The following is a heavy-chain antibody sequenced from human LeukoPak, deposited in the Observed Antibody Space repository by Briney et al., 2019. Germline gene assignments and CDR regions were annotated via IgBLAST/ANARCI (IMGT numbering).Heavy chain of an antibody. V-gene: IGHV4-39*07. CDR3: ARDRYGDYGEDGFDI. Sequence: SETLSLTCTVSGGSISSSSYYWGWIRQPPGKGLEWIGSIYYSGSTYYNPSLKSRVTISVDTSKNQFSLKMSSVTAADTAVYYCARDRYGDYGEDGFDIWGQGTMVTVSS. J-gene: IGHJ3*02. CDR1: GGSISSSSYY. CDR2: IYYSGST. D-gene: IGHD4-17*01.